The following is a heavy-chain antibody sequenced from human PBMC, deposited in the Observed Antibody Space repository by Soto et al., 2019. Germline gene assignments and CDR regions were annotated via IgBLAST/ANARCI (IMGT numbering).Heavy chain of an antibody. CDR3: ARVGSSGYHCDF. D-gene: IGHD3-22*01. CDR2: IKQDGSEK. CDR1: GFTFSSYA. V-gene: IGHV3-7*02. Sequence: GGSLRLSCAASGFTFSSYAMHWVRQAPGKGLEWVANIKQDGSEKYYVDSVKGRFTISRDNAKNSLYLQMNSLRAEDTAVYYCARVGSSGYHCDFWGQGTLVTVSS. J-gene: IGHJ4*02.